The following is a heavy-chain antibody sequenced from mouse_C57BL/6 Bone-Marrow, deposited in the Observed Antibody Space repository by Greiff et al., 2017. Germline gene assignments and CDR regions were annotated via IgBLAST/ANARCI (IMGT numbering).Heavy chain of an antibody. CDR3: ARDWYFDV. V-gene: IGHV1-81*01. CDR1: GYTFTSYG. CDR2: FYPRSGNT. J-gene: IGHJ1*03. Sequence: VQLQQSGAELARPGASVKLSCKASGYTFTSYGISWVKQRTGQGLEWIGEFYPRSGNTYYNEKFKGKATRTVDKSSSTAYMELRSLTSEDAAVYFCARDWYFDVWGTGTTVTVSS.